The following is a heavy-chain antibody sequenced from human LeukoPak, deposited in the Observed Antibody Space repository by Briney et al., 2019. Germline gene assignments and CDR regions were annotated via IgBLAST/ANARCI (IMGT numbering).Heavy chain of an antibody. D-gene: IGHD3-9*01. Sequence: SETLSLTCTVSGGSISSYYWSWIRQPPGKGLEWIGYIHYSGSTNYKSSLKSRVTISVDTPKNQFSLKLSSVTAADTAVYYCARLTGYSSESWFDPWGQGTLVTVSS. J-gene: IGHJ5*02. CDR2: IHYSGST. CDR1: GGSISSYY. V-gene: IGHV4-59*01. CDR3: ARLTGYSSESWFDP.